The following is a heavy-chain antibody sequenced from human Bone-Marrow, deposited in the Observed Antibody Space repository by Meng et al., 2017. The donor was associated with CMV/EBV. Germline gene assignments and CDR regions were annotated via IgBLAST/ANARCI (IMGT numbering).Heavy chain of an antibody. CDR2: INSDGSST. D-gene: IGHD3-3*01. CDR3: ARVGGRSYAFWSGYPNTYCYYGMDV. Sequence: GESLKISCAASGFTFSSCWMHWVRQAPGKGLVWVSRINSDGSSTSYADSVKGRFTISRDNAKNTLYLQMNSLRAEDTAVYYCARVGGRSYAFWSGYPNTYCYYGMDVWGQGTTVTVSS. CDR1: GFTFSSCW. J-gene: IGHJ6*02. V-gene: IGHV3-74*01.